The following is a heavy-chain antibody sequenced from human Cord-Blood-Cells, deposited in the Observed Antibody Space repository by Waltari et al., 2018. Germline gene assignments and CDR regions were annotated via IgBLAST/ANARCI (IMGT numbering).Heavy chain of an antibody. D-gene: IGHD1-26*01. CDR3: ARGRAVPGHWYFDL. J-gene: IGHJ2*01. Sequence: QVQLQESGPGLVKPSETLSHTCTVSGGSISSYYWSWIRPPPGKGLEWIGYIYYSGSTNYNPSLKSRVTISVDTSKNQFSLKLSSVTAADTAVYYCARGRAVPGHWYFDLWGRGTLVTVSS. V-gene: IGHV4-59*01. CDR1: GGSISSYY. CDR2: IYYSGST.